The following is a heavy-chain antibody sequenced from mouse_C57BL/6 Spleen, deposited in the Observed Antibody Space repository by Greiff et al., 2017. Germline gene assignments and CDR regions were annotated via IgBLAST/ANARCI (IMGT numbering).Heavy chain of an antibody. CDR2: IRSKSNNYAT. Sequence: DVMLVESGGGLVQPKGSLKLSCAASGFSFNTYAMNWVRQAPGKGLEWVARIRSKSNNYATYYADSVKDRFTISRDDSESMLYLQMNNLKTEDTAMYYCVREGLYDYGSYWGQGTLVTVSA. CDR3: VREGLYDYGSY. D-gene: IGHD2-4*01. V-gene: IGHV10-1*01. CDR1: GFSFNTYA. J-gene: IGHJ3*01.